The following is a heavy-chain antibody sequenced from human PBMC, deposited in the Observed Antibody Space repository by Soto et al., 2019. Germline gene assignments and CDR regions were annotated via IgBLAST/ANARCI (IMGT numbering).Heavy chain of an antibody. J-gene: IGHJ4*02. V-gene: IGHV4-30-4*01. CDR2: IYYTGNT. Sequence: SETLSLTCTFSVCCIISFYYYWSFIRQPPGKGLEWIGYIYYTGNTFYSPSLKSRATISVDTSKNQFTLQLSSVTAADTALYLCARGQYCNSTRCYISLEQWGRRNLVNVSS. CDR1: VCCIISFYYY. CDR3: ARGQYCNSTRCYISLEQ. D-gene: IGHD2-2*02.